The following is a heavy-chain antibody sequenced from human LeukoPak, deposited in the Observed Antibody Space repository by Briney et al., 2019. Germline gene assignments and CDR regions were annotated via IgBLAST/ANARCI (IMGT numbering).Heavy chain of an antibody. V-gene: IGHV1-46*01. J-gene: IGHJ4*02. CDR2: INPSGGST. CDR3: ARTAGRTFDY. Sequence: ASVKVSCKASGYTFTSYFMHWVRQAPGQGLEWMGIINPSGGSTSYAQKFQGSVTMTRGTSTSTVYMELSSLRSEDTAVYYCARTAGRTFDYWGQGTLVTVSS. D-gene: IGHD6-6*01. CDR1: GYTFTSYF.